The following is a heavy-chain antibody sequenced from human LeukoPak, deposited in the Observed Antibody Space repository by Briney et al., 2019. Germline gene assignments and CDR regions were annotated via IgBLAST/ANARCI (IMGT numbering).Heavy chain of an antibody. D-gene: IGHD6-19*01. CDR1: GYTFTSYG. J-gene: IGHJ6*02. Sequence: ASVKVSCKASGYTFTSYGISWVRQAPGQGLEWMGWISAYNGNTNYAQKLQGRVTMTTDTSTGTAYMELRSLRSDDTAVYYCARDGRVGYSSGWLSDYYYYGMDVWGQGTTVTVSS. CDR2: ISAYNGNT. CDR3: ARDGRVGYSSGWLSDYYYYGMDV. V-gene: IGHV1-18*01.